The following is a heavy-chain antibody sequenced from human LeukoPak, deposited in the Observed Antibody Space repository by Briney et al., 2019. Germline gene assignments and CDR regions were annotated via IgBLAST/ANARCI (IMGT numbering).Heavy chain of an antibody. CDR2: IWYDGSNK. J-gene: IGHJ4*02. V-gene: IGHV3-33*01. Sequence: GGSLRLSCAASGFTFSSYGMHWVRQAPGKGLEWVAVIWYDGSNKYYADSVKGRFTISRDNSKNTLYLQMNSLRAEDTAVYYCARGKTGRGPFDYWGQGTLVTVSS. D-gene: IGHD1-1*01. CDR1: GFTFSSYG. CDR3: ARGKTGRGPFDY.